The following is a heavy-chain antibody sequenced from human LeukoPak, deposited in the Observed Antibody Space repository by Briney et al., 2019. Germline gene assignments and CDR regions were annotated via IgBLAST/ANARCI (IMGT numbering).Heavy chain of an antibody. CDR3: ARGTYWLYY. Sequence: TGGSLRLSCEASGFTFDDFAMHWLRQVPGKGLDWVAGISWNSGNIGYGDSVKGRFIISRDNAKNSLSLQMNSLRVEDTAVYYCARGTYWLYYWGQGTLVTVSS. D-gene: IGHD3-9*01. CDR1: GFTFDDFA. J-gene: IGHJ4*02. CDR2: ISWNSGNI. V-gene: IGHV3-9*01.